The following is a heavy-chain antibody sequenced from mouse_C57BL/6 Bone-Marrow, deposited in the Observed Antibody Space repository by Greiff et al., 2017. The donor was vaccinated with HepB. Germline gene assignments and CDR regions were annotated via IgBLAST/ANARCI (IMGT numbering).Heavy chain of an antibody. J-gene: IGHJ3*01. V-gene: IGHV1-15*01. CDR1: GYTFTDYE. D-gene: IGHD3-2*01. CDR2: IDPETGGT. CDR3: TRSESRQLGFAY. Sequence: VKLQESGAELVRPGASVTLSCKASGYTFTDYEMHWVKQTPVHGLEWIGAIDPETGGTAYNQKFKGKAILTADKSSSTAYMELRSLASEDSAVYYCTRSESRQLGFAYWGQGTLVTVSA.